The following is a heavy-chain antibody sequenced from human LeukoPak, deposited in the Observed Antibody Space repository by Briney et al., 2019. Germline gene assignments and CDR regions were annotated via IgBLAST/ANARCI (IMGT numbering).Heavy chain of an antibody. J-gene: IGHJ3*02. CDR2: INQDGSET. V-gene: IGHV3-7*03. CDR1: GFTYSSYW. Sequence: GGSLRLSCAASGFTYSSYWMTWFRQAPGMGPEWVANINQDGSETNYVDSVKGRFTISRDNAMNSLHLQMIRLRPDDTAVYYCAKLPAYDFWSGVSGDAFDIWGQGTMVTVSS. D-gene: IGHD3-3*01. CDR3: AKLPAYDFWSGVSGDAFDI.